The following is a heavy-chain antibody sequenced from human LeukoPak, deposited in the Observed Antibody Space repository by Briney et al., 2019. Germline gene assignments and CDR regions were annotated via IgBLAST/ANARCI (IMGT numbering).Heavy chain of an antibody. J-gene: IGHJ4*02. CDR2: VHSSGST. D-gene: IGHD3-9*01. Sequence: SETLSLTCTLSGGSISSFFWSWLRQPPGKGLEWIGYVHSSGSTKYNPSLKSRLIISVNMSKNQFSLKLRSVSVADTAVYYCARLAPGNYDILTGDPKVVFDYWGQGALVTVSS. CDR3: ARLAPGNYDILTGDPKVVFDY. CDR1: GGSISSFF. V-gene: IGHV4-59*01.